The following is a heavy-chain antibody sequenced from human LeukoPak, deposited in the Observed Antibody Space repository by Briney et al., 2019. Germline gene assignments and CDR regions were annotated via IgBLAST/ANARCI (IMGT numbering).Heavy chain of an antibody. V-gene: IGHV1-2*06. D-gene: IGHD5-18*01. Sequence: VASVKVSCKASGYTFTGYYMHWVRQAPGQGLEWMGRINPNSGGTNYAQKFQGRVTMTRDTSISTAYMELSRLRSEDTAVYYCASRYSYGYFDYWGQGTLVTVSS. CDR3: ASRYSYGYFDY. CDR1: GYTFTGYY. CDR2: INPNSGGT. J-gene: IGHJ4*02.